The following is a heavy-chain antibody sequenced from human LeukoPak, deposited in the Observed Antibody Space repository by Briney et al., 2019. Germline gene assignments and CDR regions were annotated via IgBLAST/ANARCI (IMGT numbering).Heavy chain of an antibody. V-gene: IGHV4-39*07. CDR1: GGSISSSGYY. CDR2: IYYGGST. CDR3: ARRGRVEEGRYFDWSYTQGWFDP. Sequence: SETLSLTCTVSGGSISSSGYYWGWIRQPPGKGLEWIGSIYYGGSTHYNPSLKSRVTISLDTSKNQFSLKLSSVTAADTAVYYCARRGRVEEGRYFDWSYTQGWFDPWGQGTLVTVSS. D-gene: IGHD3-9*01. J-gene: IGHJ5*02.